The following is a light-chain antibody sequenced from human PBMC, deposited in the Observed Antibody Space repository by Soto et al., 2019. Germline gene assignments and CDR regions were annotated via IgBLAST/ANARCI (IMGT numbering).Light chain of an antibody. Sequence: QSALTQPASVSGSPGQSITISCTGTSRDVGGYNYVSWHQQHPGKAPKVIITEVSNRPSGVSNRFSGSKSGNTASLTISGLQAEDEADYYCRSYVSSSTFVVFGGGTKVTVL. CDR3: RSYVSSSTFVV. V-gene: IGLV2-14*01. J-gene: IGLJ2*01. CDR2: EVS. CDR1: SRDVGGYNY.